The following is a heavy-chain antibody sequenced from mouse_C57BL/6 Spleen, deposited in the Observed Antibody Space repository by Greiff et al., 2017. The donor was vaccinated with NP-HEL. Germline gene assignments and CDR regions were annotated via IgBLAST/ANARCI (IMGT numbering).Heavy chain of an antibody. CDR2: IFPGSGST. V-gene: IGHV1-75*01. D-gene: IGHD1-1*01. CDR1: GYTFTDYY. J-gene: IGHJ2*01. CDR3: ARSLTTVVAFDY. Sequence: VKLQESGPELVKPGASVKISCKASGYTFTDYYINWVKQRPGQGLEWSGWIFPGSGSTSYNEKFKGKATLTVDKSSSTAYMLLSSLTSEDSAVYFCARSLTTVVAFDYWGQGTTLTVSS.